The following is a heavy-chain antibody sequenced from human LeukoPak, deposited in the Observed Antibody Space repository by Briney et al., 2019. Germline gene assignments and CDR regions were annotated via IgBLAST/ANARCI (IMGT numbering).Heavy chain of an antibody. CDR1: GGSISSYF. CDR2: IYYSGNT. CDR3: AGAREFSSSSGRAYYFDF. Sequence: PSETLSLTCTVSGGSISSYFWIWIRQPPGKGLEWIGYIYYSGNTNSNPSLKSRVTISVGTSKNQFSLKLRSVTAADTAVYYCAGAREFSSSSGRAYYFDFWGQGTLVTVSS. V-gene: IGHV4-59*01. J-gene: IGHJ4*02. D-gene: IGHD6-6*01.